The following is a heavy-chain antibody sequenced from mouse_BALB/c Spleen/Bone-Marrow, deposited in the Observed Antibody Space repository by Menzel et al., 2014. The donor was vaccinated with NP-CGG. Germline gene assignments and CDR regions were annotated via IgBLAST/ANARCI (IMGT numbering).Heavy chain of an antibody. J-gene: IGHJ4*01. CDR2: IWAGGGT. D-gene: IGHD1-1*01. Sequence: VKLVESGPGLVAPSQSLSITCTVSGFSLSSYGVHWVRQPPGKGLEWLGVIWAGGGTNYNSALMSRLSISKDDSKTQALLKINSLQTDDTAMYYCARTYFYGMDYWGQGTSVTVSS. CDR1: GFSLSSYG. CDR3: ARTYFYGMDY. V-gene: IGHV2-9*02.